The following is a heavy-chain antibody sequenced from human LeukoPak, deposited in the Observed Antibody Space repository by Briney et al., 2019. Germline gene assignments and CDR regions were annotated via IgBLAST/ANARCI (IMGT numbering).Heavy chain of an antibody. Sequence: PGGSLRLSCAASGFTFSDYYMSWIRQAPGKGLEWVSYISSSGSTIYYADSVKGRFTISRDNAKNSLYLQMNSLRAEDTAVYYCARDEEAAGTRYFDPWGQGTLVTVSS. J-gene: IGHJ5*02. D-gene: IGHD6-13*01. CDR2: ISSSGSTI. CDR1: GFTFSDYY. CDR3: ARDEEAAGTRYFDP. V-gene: IGHV3-11*01.